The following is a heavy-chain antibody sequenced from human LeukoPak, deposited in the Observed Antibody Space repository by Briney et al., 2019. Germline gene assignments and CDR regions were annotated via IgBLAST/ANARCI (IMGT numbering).Heavy chain of an antibody. V-gene: IGHV1-2*02. Sequence: ASVKVSCKASGYTFTGYYMHWVRQAPGQGLEGMGWINPNSGGTNYAQKFQGRVTMTRDTSISTAYMELSRLRSDDTAVYYCARNRCSGGSSYSGISAGYWGQGTLVTVSS. CDR1: GYTFTGYY. J-gene: IGHJ4*02. D-gene: IGHD2-15*01. CDR2: INPNSGGT. CDR3: ARNRCSGGSSYSGISAGY.